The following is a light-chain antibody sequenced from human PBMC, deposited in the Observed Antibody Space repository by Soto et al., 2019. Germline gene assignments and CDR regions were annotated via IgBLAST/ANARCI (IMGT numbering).Light chain of an antibody. CDR3: SSYTSSSTLV. CDR1: SSDVGGYNY. J-gene: IGLJ2*01. Sequence: QSALTQPASVSGSPGQSITISCTGSSSDVGGYNYVSWYQQHPGKVPKLMIYEVSNRPSGISNRFSGSKSGNTASLTLSGLQAEDEADYYCSSYTSSSTLVFGGGTKLTVL. V-gene: IGLV2-14*01. CDR2: EVS.